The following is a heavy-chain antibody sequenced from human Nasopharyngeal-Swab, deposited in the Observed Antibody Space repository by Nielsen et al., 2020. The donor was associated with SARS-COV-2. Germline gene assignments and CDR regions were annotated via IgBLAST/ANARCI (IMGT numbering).Heavy chain of an antibody. CDR2: INPSTGAT. CDR3: ATSQASNLDY. V-gene: IGHV1-46*01. CDR1: GYPFSTYF. Sequence: ASVKVSCKVSGYPFSTYFIHLVRQAPGQGLEWMGIINPSTGATLYAQRSQGRVTLTTDTSTSTISMDLSGLRVEDTAVYYCATSQASNLDYWGQGTLVTVSS. J-gene: IGHJ4*02. D-gene: IGHD2-8*01.